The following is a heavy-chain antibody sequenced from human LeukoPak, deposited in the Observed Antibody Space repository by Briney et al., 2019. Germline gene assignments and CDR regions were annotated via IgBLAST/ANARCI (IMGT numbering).Heavy chain of an antibody. CDR1: GGSISSYY. Sequence: PSETLSLTCTVSGGSISSYYWSWIRQPAGKGLEWIGRIYTGGNTNYNPSLKSRVTMSVDTSKNQFSLKLDSVTAADTAVYYCARSPYCTNGLCYLKYYFDYWGQGTLVTVSS. J-gene: IGHJ4*02. CDR2: IYTGGNT. D-gene: IGHD2-8*01. V-gene: IGHV4-4*07. CDR3: ARSPYCTNGLCYLKYYFDY.